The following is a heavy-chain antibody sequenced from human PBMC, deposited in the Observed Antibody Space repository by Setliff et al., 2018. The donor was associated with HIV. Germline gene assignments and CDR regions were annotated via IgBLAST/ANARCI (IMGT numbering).Heavy chain of an antibody. D-gene: IGHD3-10*01. V-gene: IGHV4-61*09. Sequence: PSETLSLTCTVSGGSISSGSYYRSWIRQPAGKGLEWIGHIHTSGSTKYNPSLKSRVTISADTSKNQFSLNLSSVTAAETAVYYCARVGYHGSGRYSFDYWGQGTLVTVSS. CDR1: GGSISSGSYY. CDR3: ARVGYHGSGRYSFDY. CDR2: IHTSGST. J-gene: IGHJ4*02.